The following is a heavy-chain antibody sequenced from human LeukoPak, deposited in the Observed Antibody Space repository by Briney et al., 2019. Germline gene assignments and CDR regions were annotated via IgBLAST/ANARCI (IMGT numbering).Heavy chain of an antibody. CDR1: GLTFSNYW. D-gene: IGHD3-22*01. CDR2: IKTDGSET. Sequence: GGSLRLSCAASGLTFSNYWMNWVRQAPGKGLEWVANIKTDGSETYYVDSVKGRFTISRDNAKNSVYLQMNSLRAEDTAIYYCAASSGYLEDWGQGTLVTVSS. J-gene: IGHJ4*02. V-gene: IGHV3-7*05. CDR3: AASSGYLED.